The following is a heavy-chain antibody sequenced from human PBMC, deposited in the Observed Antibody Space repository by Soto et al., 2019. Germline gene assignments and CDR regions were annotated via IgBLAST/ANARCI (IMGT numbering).Heavy chain of an antibody. V-gene: IGHV1-2*04. CDR1: GGTFSSYT. CDR3: ARDRAAFDI. J-gene: IGHJ3*02. Sequence: RASVKVSCKASGGTFSSYTISWVRQAPGQGLEWMGWINPNSGGTNYAQKFQGWVTMTRDTSISTAYMELSRLRSDDTAVYYCARDRAAFDIWGQGTMVTVSS. CDR2: INPNSGGT.